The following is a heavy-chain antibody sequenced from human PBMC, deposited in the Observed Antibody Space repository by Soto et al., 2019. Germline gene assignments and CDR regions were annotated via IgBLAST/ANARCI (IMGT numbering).Heavy chain of an antibody. J-gene: IGHJ6*01. Sequence: QITLEASAPTLVRPTQTLTLSCIFFGFSLSTGGAAVRWIRQPPGKALEWLALIYWNDEKLDSPSLRTRLTVTPDTSKTQVVLTMTNVDPVDTATDYCAHKLRYLDTLDVWARGTTVTVS. V-gene: IGHV2-5*01. D-gene: IGHD3-9*01. CDR3: AHKLRYLDTLDV. CDR2: IYWNDEK. CDR1: GFSLSTGGAA.